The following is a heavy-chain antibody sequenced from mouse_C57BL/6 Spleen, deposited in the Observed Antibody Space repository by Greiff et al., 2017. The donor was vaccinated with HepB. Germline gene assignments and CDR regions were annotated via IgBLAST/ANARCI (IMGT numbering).Heavy chain of an antibody. CDR2: IDPANGNT. CDR1: GFNIKNTY. J-gene: IGHJ4*01. Sequence: EVQVVESVAELVRPGASVKLSCTASGFNIKNTYMHWVKQRPEQGLEWIGRIDPANGNTKHAPKFQGKATITADTSSNTAYLQLSSLTSEDTAIYYCASPHYGSSRYYYAMDYWGQGTSVTVSS. D-gene: IGHD1-1*01. V-gene: IGHV14-3*01. CDR3: ASPHYGSSRYYYAMDY.